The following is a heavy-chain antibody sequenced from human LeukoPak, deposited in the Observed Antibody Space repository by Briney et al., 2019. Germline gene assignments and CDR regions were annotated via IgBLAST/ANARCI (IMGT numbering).Heavy chain of an antibody. V-gene: IGHV4-34*01. CDR2: INHSGST. Sequence: SETLSLTCAVYGGSFSGFYWSWIRQPPGKGLEWIGEINHSGSTDQNPSLKSRVIISVDTSKNQFSLKLSSVTAADTAVYYCARVGYDFWSGYSGYYYYMDVWGKGTTVTVSS. CDR3: ARVGYDFWSGYSGYYYYMDV. CDR1: GGSFSGFY. D-gene: IGHD3-3*01. J-gene: IGHJ6*03.